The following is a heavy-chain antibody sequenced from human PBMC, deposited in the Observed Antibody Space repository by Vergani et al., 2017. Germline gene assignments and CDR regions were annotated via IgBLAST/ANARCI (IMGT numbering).Heavy chain of an antibody. D-gene: IGHD3-10*01. CDR2: IIPIFGTA. Sequence: QVQLVQSGAEVKKPGSSVKVSCKASGGPFSSYAISWVRQAPGQGLEWMGGIIPIFGTANYAQKFQGRVTITADKSTSTAYMELSSLRSEDTAVYYCARFYGSGSYYNVKYYYGMDVWGQGTTVTVSS. J-gene: IGHJ6*02. CDR3: ARFYGSGSYYNVKYYYGMDV. CDR1: GGPFSSYA. V-gene: IGHV1-69*06.